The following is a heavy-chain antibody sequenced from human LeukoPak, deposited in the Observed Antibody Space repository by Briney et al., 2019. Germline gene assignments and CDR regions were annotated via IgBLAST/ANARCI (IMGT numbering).Heavy chain of an antibody. CDR2: ISSSGSTI. CDR3: ARETLELGY. Sequence: GGSLRLSCAASGFTFSSYEMNWVRQAPGKVLEWVSYISSSGSTIYYADSVKGRFTISRDNAKNSLYLQMNSLRAEDTAVYYCARETLELGYWGQGTLVTVSS. CDR1: GFTFSSYE. J-gene: IGHJ4*02. V-gene: IGHV3-48*03. D-gene: IGHD1-7*01.